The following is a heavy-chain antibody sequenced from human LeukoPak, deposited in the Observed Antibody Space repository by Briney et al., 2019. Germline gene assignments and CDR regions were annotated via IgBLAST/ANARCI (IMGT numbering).Heavy chain of an antibody. CDR2: ISSNGGST. CDR1: GFTFSSYA. Sequence: GGSLRLSCAASGFTFSSYAMHWVRQAPGKGLEYVLAISSNGGSTYYANSVKGRFTISRDNSKNTLYLQMGSLRAEDMAVYYCARGGYYDFWSGYYSDYWGQGTLVTVSS. CDR3: ARGGYYDFWSGYYSDY. D-gene: IGHD3-3*01. V-gene: IGHV3-64*01. J-gene: IGHJ4*02.